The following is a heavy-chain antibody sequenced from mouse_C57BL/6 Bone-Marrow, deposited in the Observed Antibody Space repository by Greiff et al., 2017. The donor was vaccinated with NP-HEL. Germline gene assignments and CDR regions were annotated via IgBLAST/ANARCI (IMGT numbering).Heavy chain of an antibody. CDR1: EYEFPSHY. J-gene: IGHJ3*01. D-gene: IGHD2-3*01. CDR2: INNDGGST. CDR3: ARHGWLLRFTY. Sequence: DVKLVESGGGLVQPGESLKLSCESTEYEFPSHYMSWVRKIPEKSLELVAAINNDGGSTYYPDTMERRFIISRDNTKKTLYLQMSSLRSEDTAMYYCARHGWLLRFTYWGQGTLVTVSA. V-gene: IGHV5-2*03.